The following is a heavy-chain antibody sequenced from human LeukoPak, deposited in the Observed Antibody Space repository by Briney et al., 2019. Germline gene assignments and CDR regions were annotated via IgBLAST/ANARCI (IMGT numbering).Heavy chain of an antibody. CDR1: GGSFSGYY. J-gene: IGHJ3*02. Sequence: SETLSLTCAVYGGSFSGYYWSWIRQPPGKGLEWIGEINHSGSTNYNPSLKSRVTISVDTSKNQFSLKLSSVTAADTAVYYCARHATWIQLWLSSSSGAFDIWGQGTMVTVSS. V-gene: IGHV4-34*01. CDR3: ARHATWIQLWLSSSSGAFDI. CDR2: INHSGST. D-gene: IGHD5-18*01.